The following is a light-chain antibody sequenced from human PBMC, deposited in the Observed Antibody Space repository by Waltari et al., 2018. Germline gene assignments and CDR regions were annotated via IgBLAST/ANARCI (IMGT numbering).Light chain of an antibody. Sequence: DIQVTQSPSSLSASVGDRVSITCRTSQTITNYLNWYQQKPGKAPKLLIYAASNLQSGVPSRFSGSGSGTDFTLTISSLQPDDFATYFCQQTYSVPLTFGGGTRVEIK. J-gene: IGKJ4*01. CDR3: QQTYSVPLT. CDR2: AAS. V-gene: IGKV1-39*01. CDR1: QTITNY.